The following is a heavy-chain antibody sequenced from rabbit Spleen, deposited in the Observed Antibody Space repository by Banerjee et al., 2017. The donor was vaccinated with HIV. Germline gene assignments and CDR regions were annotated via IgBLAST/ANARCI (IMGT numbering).Heavy chain of an antibody. CDR2: INAVTGKA. CDR1: GFSFSGRYV. CDR3: ARDLVGVIGWNFYL. V-gene: IGHV1S45*01. Sequence: QEQLVESGGGLVQPEGSLTLTCKASGFSFSGRYVMSWVRQAPGKGPEWIACINAVTGKAVYATWAKGRFTFSKTSSTTVTLQLTSLTAADRAAYFCARDLVGVIGWNFYLWGPGTLVTVS. D-gene: IGHD1-1*01. J-gene: IGHJ6*01.